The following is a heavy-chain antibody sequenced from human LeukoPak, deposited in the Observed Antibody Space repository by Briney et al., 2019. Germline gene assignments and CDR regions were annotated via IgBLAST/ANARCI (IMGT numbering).Heavy chain of an antibody. J-gene: IGHJ3*02. CDR2: INHSGST. CDR3: VSLRKRGGAFDN. CDR1: GGSFSGYY. V-gene: IGHV4-34*01. Sequence: SETLSVTCAVYGGSFSGYYWSWIRQPPGKGLEWIGEINHSGSTNYNPSLKSRVTISVDTSKNQFSLKLRSVTAADTAVYYCVSLRKRGGAFDNWGQGTMVTVSS.